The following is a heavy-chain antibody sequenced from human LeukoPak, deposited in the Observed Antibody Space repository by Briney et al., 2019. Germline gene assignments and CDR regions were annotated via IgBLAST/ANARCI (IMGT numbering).Heavy chain of an antibody. V-gene: IGHV1-3*01. D-gene: IGHD1-1*01. CDR3: AREVPFDY. CDR2: INAGNGNT. J-gene: IGHJ4*02. CDR1: GYTFTNYA. Sequence: ASVKVSCKASGYTFTNYAMHWVRQAPGQRPEWMGWINAGNGNTEYSQKFHDRVTMTTDTSTSTAYMELRSLRSDDTAVYYCAREVPFDYWGQGTLVTVSS.